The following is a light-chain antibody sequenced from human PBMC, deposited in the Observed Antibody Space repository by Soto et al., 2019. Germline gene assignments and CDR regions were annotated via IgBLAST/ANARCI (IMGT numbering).Light chain of an antibody. CDR1: QSFSSN. Sequence: EIVMTQSPATLSVSPGERASLSCRASQSFSSNLAWYQQKPGQAPRLLIYGASTRATGIPARFSGSGSGTEFTLTISGLQSEDFAVYYCQQYNNWPLTFGGGTKVDI. J-gene: IGKJ4*01. CDR3: QQYNNWPLT. CDR2: GAS. V-gene: IGKV3-15*01.